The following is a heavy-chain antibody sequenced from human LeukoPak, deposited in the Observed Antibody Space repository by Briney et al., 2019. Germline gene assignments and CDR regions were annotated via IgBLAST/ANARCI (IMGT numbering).Heavy chain of an antibody. CDR2: IRSKAYGGTT. D-gene: IGHD5-24*01. CDR1: GFTFGDYG. J-gene: IGHJ4*02. CDR3: TRGWLQFDY. Sequence: GGSLRLPCTASGFTFGDYGMSWVRQAPGKGLGWLGFIRSKAYGGTTEYAASVKCRFTISRDDSKSIAYLQMNSLETEDTAVYYCTRGWLQFDYWGQGTLVTVSS. V-gene: IGHV3-49*04.